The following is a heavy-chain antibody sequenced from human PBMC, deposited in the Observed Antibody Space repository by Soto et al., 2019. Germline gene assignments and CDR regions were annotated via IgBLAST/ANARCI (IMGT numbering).Heavy chain of an antibody. CDR2: IIPIFGTA. Sequence: QVQLVQSGAEVKKPGSSVKVSCKASGGTFSSYAISWVRQAPGQGLEWMGGIIPIFGTANYAQKFQGRVTITADESTSTAYMELSSLRSDDTAVYYCARGSYSSSSDYNWFDPWGQGTLVTVSS. CDR3: ARGSYSSSSDYNWFDP. J-gene: IGHJ5*02. V-gene: IGHV1-69*01. CDR1: GGTFSSYA. D-gene: IGHD6-6*01.